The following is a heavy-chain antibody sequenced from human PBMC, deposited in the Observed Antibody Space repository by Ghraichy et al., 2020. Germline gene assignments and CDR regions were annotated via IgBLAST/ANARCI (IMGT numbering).Heavy chain of an antibody. CDR3: ARGLRYFDWLSLLAY. J-gene: IGHJ4*02. Sequence: SETLSLTCAVYGGSFSGYYWSWIRQPPGKGLEWIGEINHSGSTNYNPSLKSRVTISVDTSKNQFSLKLSSVTAADTAVYYCARGLRYFDWLSLLAYWGQGTLVTVSS. CDR2: INHSGST. V-gene: IGHV4-34*01. D-gene: IGHD3-9*01. CDR1: GGSFSGYY.